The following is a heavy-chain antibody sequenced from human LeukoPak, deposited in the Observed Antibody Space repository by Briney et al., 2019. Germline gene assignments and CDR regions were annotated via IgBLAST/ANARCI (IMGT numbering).Heavy chain of an antibody. V-gene: IGHV4-34*12. CDR1: GGSFSGYY. CDR3: ARRSVRAIQLERRRIRDYYMDV. CDR2: IIHRGST. J-gene: IGHJ6*03. Sequence: SETLSLTCAVYGGSFSGYYWGWIRQPPGKGLEWIGEIIHRGSTNYNPSLKSRLTISVDTSKNQFSLKLSSVTAADTAVYYCARRSVRAIQLERRRIRDYYMDVWGKGTTVTVSS. D-gene: IGHD1-1*01.